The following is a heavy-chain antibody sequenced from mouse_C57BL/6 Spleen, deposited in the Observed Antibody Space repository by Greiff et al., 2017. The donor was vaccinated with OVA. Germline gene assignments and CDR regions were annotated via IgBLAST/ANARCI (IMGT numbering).Heavy chain of an antibody. Sequence: EVQLVESGGGLVQPKGSLKLSCAASGFSFNTYAMNWVRQAPGKGLEWVARIRSKSNNYATYYADSVKDRFTISRDDSESMLYLQMNNLKTEDTAMYYCVRLTDYYGSSGYAMDYWGQGTSVTVSS. CDR3: VRLTDYYGSSGYAMDY. D-gene: IGHD1-1*01. CDR1: GFSFNTYA. CDR2: IRSKSNNYAT. V-gene: IGHV10-1*01. J-gene: IGHJ4*01.